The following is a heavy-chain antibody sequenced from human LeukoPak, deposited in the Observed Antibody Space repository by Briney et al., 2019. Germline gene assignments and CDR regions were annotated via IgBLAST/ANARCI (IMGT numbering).Heavy chain of an antibody. CDR1: GFTVSSNY. Sequence: GGSLRLSCAASGFTVSSNYMSWVRQAPGKGLEWVSVIYSGGSTYYADSVKGRFTISRDNSKNTLYLQTNSLRAEDTAVYYCARAPGWVYYFDYWGQGTLVTVSS. CDR3: ARAPGWVYYFDY. V-gene: IGHV3-66*02. J-gene: IGHJ4*02. CDR2: IYSGGST. D-gene: IGHD1-26*01.